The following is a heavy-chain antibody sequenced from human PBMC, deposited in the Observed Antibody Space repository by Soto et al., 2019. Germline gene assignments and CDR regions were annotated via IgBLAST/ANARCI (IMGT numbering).Heavy chain of an antibody. CDR3: AKSGRGAGSYGPASAYGAFDI. CDR2: IIPIFGTA. J-gene: IGHJ3*02. D-gene: IGHD1-26*01. V-gene: IGHV1-69*13. Sequence: SVKVSCKASGGTFSSYAISWVRQAPGQGLEWMGGIIPIFGTANYAQKFQGRVTITADESTSTAYMELSSLRSEDTAVYYCAKSGRGAGSYGPASAYGAFDIWGQGTMVTVSS. CDR1: GGTFSSYA.